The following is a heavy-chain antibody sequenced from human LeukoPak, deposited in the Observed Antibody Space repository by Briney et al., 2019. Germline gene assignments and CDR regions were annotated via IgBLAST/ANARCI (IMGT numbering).Heavy chain of an antibody. CDR1: GGSISSSNW. CDR2: IYHSGST. D-gene: IGHD2-2*02. J-gene: IGHJ5*02. CDR3: AREGYCNSTSCYRNWFDP. V-gene: IGHV4-4*02. Sequence: SETLSLTCAVSGGSISSSNWWSWVRQPPGKGLEWIGEIYHSGSTNYNPSLKSRVTISVDKSKNQFSLKLSSVTAADTAVYYCAREGYCNSTSCYRNWFDPWGQGTLVTVSS.